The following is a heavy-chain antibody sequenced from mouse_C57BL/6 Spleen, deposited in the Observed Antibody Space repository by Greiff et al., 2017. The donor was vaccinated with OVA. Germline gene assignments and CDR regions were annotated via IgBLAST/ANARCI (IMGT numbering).Heavy chain of an antibody. CDR3: ARRMGDY. CDR1: GYTFTSYW. V-gene: IGHV1-50*01. J-gene: IGHJ2*01. D-gene: IGHD2-3*01. Sequence: VKQSCKASGYTFTSYWMQWVKQRPGQGLEWIGEIDPSDSYTNYNQKFKGKATLTVDTSSSTAYMQLSSLTSEDSAVYYCARRMGDYWGQGTTLTVSS. CDR2: IDPSDSYT.